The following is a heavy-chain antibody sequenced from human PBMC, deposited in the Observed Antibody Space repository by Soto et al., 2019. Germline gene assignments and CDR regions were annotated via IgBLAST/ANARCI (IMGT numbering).Heavy chain of an antibody. CDR1: GYTFTDYG. CDR3: AKEWCTSSSCYVVDY. D-gene: IGHD2-2*01. Sequence: ASVKVSCKASGYTFTDYGISWVRQAPGQGLEWMGWITAYNGDTNYAQKFQGRVTLTTDTSTSTAYMDLRSLRSDDTAVYYCAKEWCTSSSCYVVDYWGQGTLVTVSS. V-gene: IGHV1-18*01. J-gene: IGHJ4*02. CDR2: ITAYNGDT.